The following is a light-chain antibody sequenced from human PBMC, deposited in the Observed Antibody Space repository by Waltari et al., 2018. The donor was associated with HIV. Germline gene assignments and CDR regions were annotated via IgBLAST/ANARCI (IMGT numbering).Light chain of an antibody. V-gene: IGLV1-44*01. CDR1: SSNIGSNI. CDR3: AAWDDSLNGAV. J-gene: IGLJ3*02. Sequence: QSVLTQPPSASGTPGQRVTISRSGSSSNIGSNIVNWYQQLPGTAPKLLIYRNNQRPSGVPDRCSGSKSGTSASLAISGLQSEDDADYYCAAWDDSLNGAVFGGGTKLTVL. CDR2: RNN.